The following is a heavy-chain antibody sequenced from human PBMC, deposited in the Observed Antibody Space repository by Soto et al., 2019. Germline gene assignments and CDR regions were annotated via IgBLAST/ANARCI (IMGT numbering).Heavy chain of an antibody. CDR3: ARGVAARPGRSYYYYYGMDV. CDR1: EDSVSSNSAA. D-gene: IGHD6-6*01. V-gene: IGHV6-1*01. CDR2: TYYRSKGYN. Sequence: QTLSLTSAITEDSVSSNSAAWKWIRHAPSGGRETLGRTYYRSKGYNDYAVSVKSRITINPDTPKNQFSLQLNSVTPEDTAVYYCARGVAARPGRSYYYYYGMDVWGQGTTVTV. J-gene: IGHJ6*02.